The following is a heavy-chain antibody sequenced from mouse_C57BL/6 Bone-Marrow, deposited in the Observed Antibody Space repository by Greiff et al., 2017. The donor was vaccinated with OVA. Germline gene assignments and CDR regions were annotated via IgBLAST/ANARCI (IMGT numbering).Heavy chain of an antibody. CDR2: IYPRSGNT. Sequence: VQLQQSGAELARPGASVKLSCKASGYTFTSYGISWVKQRTGQGLEWIGEIYPRSGNTYYNEKFKGKATLTADKSSSTAYMELRSLTSEDSAVYFWARPYYYGSSSYWYFDVWGTGTTVTVSS. J-gene: IGHJ1*03. V-gene: IGHV1-81*01. CDR3: ARPYYYGSSSYWYFDV. D-gene: IGHD1-1*01. CDR1: GYTFTSYG.